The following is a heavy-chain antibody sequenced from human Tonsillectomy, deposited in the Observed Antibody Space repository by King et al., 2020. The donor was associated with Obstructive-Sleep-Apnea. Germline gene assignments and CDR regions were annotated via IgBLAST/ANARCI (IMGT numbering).Heavy chain of an antibody. D-gene: IGHD3-10*01. Sequence: LQLQESGPGLVKSSETLSLTCTVSGGSISSSSYYWGWIRQPPGKGLEWIGSIYYSGSTHYNPSLKSRVTISVDTSKNQFSLKLRFVTAADTAIYNCARQRYGSGSFDYWGQGTLVTVSS. CDR1: GGSISSSSYY. V-gene: IGHV4-39*01. CDR2: IYYSGST. J-gene: IGHJ4*02. CDR3: ARQRYGSGSFDY.